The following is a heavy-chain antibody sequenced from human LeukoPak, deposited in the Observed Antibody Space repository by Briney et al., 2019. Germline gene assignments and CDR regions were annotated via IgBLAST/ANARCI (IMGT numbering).Heavy chain of an antibody. V-gene: IGHV1-2*02. CDR3: ARDKSQDFWSGYPLDD. J-gene: IGHJ4*02. Sequence: GASVKVSCKASGYTFTGYYMHWVRQAPGQGLEWMGWINPNSGGTNYAQKFQGRVTMTRDTSISTAYMELSRLRSDDTAVYYCARDKSQDFWSGYPLDDWGQGTLVTVSS. CDR1: GYTFTGYY. D-gene: IGHD3-3*01. CDR2: INPNSGGT.